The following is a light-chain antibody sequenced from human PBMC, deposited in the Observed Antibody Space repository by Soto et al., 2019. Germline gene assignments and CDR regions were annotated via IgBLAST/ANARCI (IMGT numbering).Light chain of an antibody. CDR2: DVS. CDR1: SSDVGGYNY. V-gene: IGLV2-14*01. Sequence: QSALTQPASVSGSPGQSITISCTGTSSDVGGYNYVSWYQQHPGKAPNLMIYDVSNRPSGVSNRFSGSKSGNTASLTISGLQAEDEADYYCSSYTSSSTSVVFGGGTKVTVL. CDR3: SSYTSSSTSVV. J-gene: IGLJ2*01.